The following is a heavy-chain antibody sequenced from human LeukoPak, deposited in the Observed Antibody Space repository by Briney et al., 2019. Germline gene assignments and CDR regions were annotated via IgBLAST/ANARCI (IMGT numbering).Heavy chain of an antibody. CDR2: IRYHGSDK. CDR3: AKDRDYLSIAVAATDY. V-gene: IGHV3-30*02. D-gene: IGHD6-19*01. Sequence: PGGSLRLSCAASAFTFRSYGMHWVRQAPGKGLEWVAFIRYHGSDKYYADSVKGRFTISRDNSKNTLYLQMNSLRAEDTAVYYCAKDRDYLSIAVAATDYWGQGTLVTVSS. J-gene: IGHJ4*02. CDR1: AFTFRSYG.